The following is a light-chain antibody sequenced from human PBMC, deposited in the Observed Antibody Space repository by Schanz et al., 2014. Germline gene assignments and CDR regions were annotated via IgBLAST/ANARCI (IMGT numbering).Light chain of an antibody. Sequence: QSVLTQPPSASGTPGQRVTISCSGSSSNIGSNSVNWYQQLPGTAPKVLIYFNDQRPSGVPDRFSASKSGTSASLAITGLQSEEEADYYCSSYAGNNKLLFGGGTKLTVL. V-gene: IGLV1-44*01. CDR3: SSYAGNNKLL. CDR1: SSNIGSNS. J-gene: IGLJ2*01. CDR2: FND.